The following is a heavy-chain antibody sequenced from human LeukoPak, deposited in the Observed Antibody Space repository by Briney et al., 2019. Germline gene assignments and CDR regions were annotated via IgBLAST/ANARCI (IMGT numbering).Heavy chain of an antibody. V-gene: IGHV3-7*01. J-gene: IGHJ3*02. CDR2: IKHDGRAK. CDR1: GFTFTNYW. Sequence: GGSLRLSCAASGFTFTNYWMSWVRQAPGKGLESVANIKHDGRAKFYVDSVKGRFTISRDNAKNLLYLQMNSLRAEDTAVYYCARDADLGTTITGGFDIWGQGTMVTVSS. D-gene: IGHD5-24*01. CDR3: ARDADLGTTITGGFDI.